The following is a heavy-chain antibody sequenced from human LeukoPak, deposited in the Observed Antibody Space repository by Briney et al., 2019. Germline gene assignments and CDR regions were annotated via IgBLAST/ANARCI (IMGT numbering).Heavy chain of an antibody. CDR1: GFSFRSYG. CDR3: AKGSDSFDY. Sequence: TGGSLRLSRAASGFSFRSYGLHWVRQAPGKGLEWVAFIRYDGGSNYYADPVKGRFIISRDNSKNTLYLQMNSLKAEDTAVYYCAKGSDSFDYWGQGILVTVSS. CDR2: IRYDGGSN. J-gene: IGHJ4*02. V-gene: IGHV3-30*02.